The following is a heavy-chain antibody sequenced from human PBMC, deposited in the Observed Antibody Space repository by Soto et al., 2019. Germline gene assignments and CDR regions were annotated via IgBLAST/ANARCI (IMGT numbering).Heavy chain of an antibody. V-gene: IGHV3-48*02. CDR3: AREGGNLNWFDP. CDR2: ISSSSSTI. Sequence: EVQLVESGGGLVQPGGSLRLSCAASGFTFSSYSMNWVRQAPGKGLEWVSYISSSSSTIYYADSVKGRFTISRDNAKNSLSLKTNSVRDEDTAVYYCAREGGNLNWFDPWGQGTLVTVSS. D-gene: IGHD1-26*01. CDR1: GFTFSSYS. J-gene: IGHJ5*02.